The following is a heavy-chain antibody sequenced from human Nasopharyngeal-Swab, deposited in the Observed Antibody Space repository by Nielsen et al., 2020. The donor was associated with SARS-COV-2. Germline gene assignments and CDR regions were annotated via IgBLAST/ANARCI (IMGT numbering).Heavy chain of an antibody. CDR2: TSYDGSIT. V-gene: IGHV3-30-3*01. D-gene: IGHD6-19*01. Sequence: GESLKISCAASGFIFRTSAMHWLRQAPGKGLEWVAMTSYDGSITYYTDSVKGRFTISRDNSKKTLSLQMNSLRIEDTAVYYRVRDSVNDGWFPYSWGQGTLVTVSS. J-gene: IGHJ4*02. CDR3: VRDSVNDGWFPYS. CDR1: GFIFRTSA.